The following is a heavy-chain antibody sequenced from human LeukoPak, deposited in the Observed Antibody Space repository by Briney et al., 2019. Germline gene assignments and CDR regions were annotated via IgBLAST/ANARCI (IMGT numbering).Heavy chain of an antibody. J-gene: IGHJ5*02. Sequence: PGGSLRLSCAASGFTFANFAMSWVRQAPGKGLEWVSALSGSGGSTYYAHSFKGRFTIPRDHSKNTLYLQMDRLPPEDPAVYYCTKDPSYPSSSRRFDPWGQGTLVTVSS. CDR1: GFTFANFA. CDR3: TKDPSYPSSSRRFDP. CDR2: LSGSGGST. V-gene: IGHV3-23*01. D-gene: IGHD6-6*01.